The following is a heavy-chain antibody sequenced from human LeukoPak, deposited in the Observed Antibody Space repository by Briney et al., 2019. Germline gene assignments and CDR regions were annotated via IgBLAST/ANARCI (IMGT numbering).Heavy chain of an antibody. J-gene: IGHJ4*02. CDR2: IIPIFGTA. Sequence: ASVKVSCKASGGTFSSYAISWVRQAPGQGLEWMGGIIPIFGTANYAQKFQGRVTITADESTSTAYMELSSLRSEDTAVCYCARLHVDTAMVTGFFDYWGQGTLVTVSS. CDR1: GGTFSSYA. CDR3: ARLHVDTAMVTGFFDY. V-gene: IGHV1-69*13. D-gene: IGHD5-18*01.